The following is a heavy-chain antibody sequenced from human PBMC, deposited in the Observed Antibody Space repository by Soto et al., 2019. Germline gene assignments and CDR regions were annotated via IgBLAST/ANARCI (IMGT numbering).Heavy chain of an antibody. J-gene: IGHJ4*02. CDR3: VKDIR. CDR1: GFSFSSQW. V-gene: IGHV3-74*01. Sequence: VQLVESGGRLVQPGGSLRLSCAASGFSFSSQWMYWVRQSPGKGPVWVSYINNDGSRIGYADSVKGRFTISRDNAKNTLYLQMNSLRVEDTAVYYCVKDIRWGRGTLVTVSS. CDR2: INNDGSRI.